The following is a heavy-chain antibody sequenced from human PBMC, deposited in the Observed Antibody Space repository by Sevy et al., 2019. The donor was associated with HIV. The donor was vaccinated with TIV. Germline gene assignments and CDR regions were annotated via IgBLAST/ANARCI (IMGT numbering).Heavy chain of an antibody. Sequence: GGSLRLSCAASGFPFSDHAMHWVRQVPGKGLEWVSGISWNSRNIGYADSVKGRFTISRDNAKNSLYLQMNSLRAEDTAVYYCARDRFDTYDFWSGPVSSYYYSMDVWGQGTTVTVSS. J-gene: IGHJ6*02. CDR2: ISWNSRNI. CDR3: ARDRFDTYDFWSGPVSSYYYSMDV. D-gene: IGHD3-3*01. CDR1: GFPFSDHA. V-gene: IGHV3-9*01.